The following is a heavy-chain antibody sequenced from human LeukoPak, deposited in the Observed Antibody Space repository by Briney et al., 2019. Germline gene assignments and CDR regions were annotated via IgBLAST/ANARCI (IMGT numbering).Heavy chain of an antibody. V-gene: IGHV3-23*01. D-gene: IGHD3-3*01. CDR3: ARPYYDFWSGYYSHGMDV. CDR2: ISGSGGST. J-gene: IGHJ6*02. Sequence: PGGSLRLSCAASGFTFSSYAMSWVRQAPGKGLEWVSAISGSGGSTYYADSVKGRFTISRDNSKNTLYLQMNSLRAEDTAVYYCARPYYDFWSGYYSHGMDVWGQGTTVTVSS. CDR1: GFTFSSYA.